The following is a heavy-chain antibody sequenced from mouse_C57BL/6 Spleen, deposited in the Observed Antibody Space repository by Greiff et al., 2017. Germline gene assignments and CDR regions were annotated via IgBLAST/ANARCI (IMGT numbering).Heavy chain of an antibody. J-gene: IGHJ1*03. V-gene: IGHV1-18*01. Sequence: VQLQQSGPELVKPGASVTIPCKASGYTFTDYHLDWVKQSHGKSLEWIGDINPNNGGTIYNQKFQGKATLTVDKSSSTAYMELRSLTSEDTAVYYCERIVASYWYFDVWGTGTTVTGSS. D-gene: IGHD1-1*01. CDR2: INPNNGGT. CDR1: GYTFTDYH. CDR3: ERIVASYWYFDV.